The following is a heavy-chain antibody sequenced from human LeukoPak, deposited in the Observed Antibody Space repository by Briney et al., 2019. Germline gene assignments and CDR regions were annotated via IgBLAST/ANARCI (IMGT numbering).Heavy chain of an antibody. CDR3: ARPKTTVVTPFDY. V-gene: IGHV5-51*01. CDR1: GYSFTNSW. J-gene: IGHJ4*02. D-gene: IGHD4-23*01. CDR2: IYPDDSDT. Sequence: GESLKISCKGSGYSFTNSWIAWVRQMPGKGLECMGFIYPDDSDTRYSPSFQGQVTISADKSISTAYLEWSSLNASDTAMYFCARPKTTVVTPFDYWGQGTLVTVSS.